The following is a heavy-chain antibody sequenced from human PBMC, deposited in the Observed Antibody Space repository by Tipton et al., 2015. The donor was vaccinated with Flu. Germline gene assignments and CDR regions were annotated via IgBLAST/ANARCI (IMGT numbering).Heavy chain of an antibody. Sequence: TLSLTCTVSGGSVRNYYWSWIRQPPGKGLEWLAYTFYSGTTDYNPSLKSRVTISVDPSENHVSLKLSSVTATDTAVYFCARGGRFGEMWKAGFDPWGQGTLVTVSS. D-gene: IGHD3-10*01. CDR1: GGSVRNYY. V-gene: IGHV4-59*02. J-gene: IGHJ5*02. CDR2: TFYSGTT. CDR3: ARGGRFGEMWKAGFDP.